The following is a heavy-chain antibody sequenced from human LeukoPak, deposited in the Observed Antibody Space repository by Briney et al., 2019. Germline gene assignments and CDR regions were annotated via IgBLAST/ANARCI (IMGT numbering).Heavy chain of an antibody. V-gene: IGHV4-61*02. CDR1: GGSISSGSYY. CDR2: IYTSGST. J-gene: IGHJ1*01. D-gene: IGHD6-19*01. CDR3: ARRGSSGWGKYFQH. Sequence: SETLSLTCTVSGGSISSGSYYWSWIRQPAGKGLEWIGRIYTSGSTNYNPSLKSRVTISVDTSKNQFSLKLSSVTAADTAVYYCARRGSSGWGKYFQHWGQGTLVTVSS.